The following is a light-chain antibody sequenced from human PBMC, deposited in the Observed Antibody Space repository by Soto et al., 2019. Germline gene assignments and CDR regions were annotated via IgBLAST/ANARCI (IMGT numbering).Light chain of an antibody. Sequence: DIQMTQSPSTLSASVGDRVTITCRASQSISHWLAWYQQKPGKAPTLLIFQASTLERGVPSKFRGSGCGTEFSLTIRSLQADVFATYYCQHYYDFPWTFGQGTTVDI. J-gene: IGKJ1*01. CDR1: QSISHW. V-gene: IGKV1-5*03. CDR2: QAS. CDR3: QHYYDFPWT.